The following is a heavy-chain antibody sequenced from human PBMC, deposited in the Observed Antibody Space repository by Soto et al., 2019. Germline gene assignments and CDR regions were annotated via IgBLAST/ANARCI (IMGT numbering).Heavy chain of an antibody. CDR3: ASGIQLWLRRINNGYSG. CDR2: IIPMFGTA. Sequence: QVQLVPSGAEVKKPESSVKVSCKAPGGTFSTYAISWVRQAPGQGLEWMGGIIPMFGTANYAQRFQDRGTITADESTNTVYMELSSLRSEDTAVYFCASGIQLWLRRINNGYSGWGQGTLVTVSS. D-gene: IGHD5-18*01. CDR1: GGTFSTYA. J-gene: IGHJ4*02. V-gene: IGHV1-69*12.